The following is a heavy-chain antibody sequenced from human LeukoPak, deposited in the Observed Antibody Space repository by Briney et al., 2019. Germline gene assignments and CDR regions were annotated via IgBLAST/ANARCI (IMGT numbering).Heavy chain of an antibody. CDR3: ARDRGGNRYGSGTYYYGMDV. J-gene: IGHJ6*02. CDR1: GYTFTSYG. D-gene: IGHD3-10*01. V-gene: IGHV1-18*01. Sequence: ASVKVSCKASGYTFTSYGISWVRQAPGQGLEWMGWISAYNGNTNYAQKLQGRVTMTTDTSTSTAYMELRSLRSDDTAVYYCARDRGGNRYGSGTYYYGMDVWGQGTTVTVSS. CDR2: ISAYNGNT.